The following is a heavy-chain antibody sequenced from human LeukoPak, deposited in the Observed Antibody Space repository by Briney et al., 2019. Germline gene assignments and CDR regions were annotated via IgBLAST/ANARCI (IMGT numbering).Heavy chain of an antibody. V-gene: IGHV3-23*01. CDR3: ARVEGYSGYELFDY. CDR2: ISGSGSTT. J-gene: IGHJ4*02. Sequence: GGSLRLSCAASGFTFSSYAMSWVRQAPGKGLEWVSGISGSGSTTYYADSVRGRFTISRDNSKNTLYLQMNSLRAEDTAVYYCARVEGYSGYELFDYWGQGTLVTVSS. CDR1: GFTFSSYA. D-gene: IGHD5-12*01.